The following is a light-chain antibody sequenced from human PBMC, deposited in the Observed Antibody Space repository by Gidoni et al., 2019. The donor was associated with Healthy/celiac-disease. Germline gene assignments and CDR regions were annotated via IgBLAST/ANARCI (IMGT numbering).Light chain of an antibody. J-gene: IGKJ1*01. CDR2: GAS. CDR3: QQYNNWWT. V-gene: IGKV3-15*01. Sequence: EIVITQSPATLSVSPGERATLSCRARQSVSSNLAWYQPKPGQAPRLLIYGASTRATGIPARFSGSGSGTEFTLTISSLQSEDFAVYYCQQYNNWWTFXXXTKVEIK. CDR1: QSVSSN.